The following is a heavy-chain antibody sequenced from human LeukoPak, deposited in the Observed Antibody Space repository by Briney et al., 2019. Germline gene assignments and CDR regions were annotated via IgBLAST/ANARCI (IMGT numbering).Heavy chain of an antibody. Sequence: RRSLRLSCAASGFTFSSYGMHWVRQAPGKGLEWVAVIWYDGSNKYYADSVKGRFTISRDNSKNTLYLQMNSLRAEDTAVYYCARDKLGRGVITATIDYWGQGTLVTVSS. D-gene: IGHD3-10*01. CDR3: ARDKLGRGVITATIDY. CDR2: IWYDGSNK. V-gene: IGHV3-33*01. J-gene: IGHJ4*02. CDR1: GFTFSSYG.